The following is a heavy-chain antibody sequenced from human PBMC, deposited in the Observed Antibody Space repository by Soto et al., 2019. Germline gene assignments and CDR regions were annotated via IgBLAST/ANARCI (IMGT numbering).Heavy chain of an antibody. V-gene: IGHV1-8*01. Sequence: ASVKVSCKASGYTFTSYDINWVRQATGQGLEWMGWMNPNSGNTGYAQKFQGRFTMTRNTSISTAYMELRRLRSEDTVVYYCARVTAAMFPRFWGQRTLLSVS. CDR3: ARVTAAMFPRF. D-gene: IGHD3-10*02. J-gene: IGHJ4*02. CDR1: GYTFTSYD. CDR2: MNPNSGNT.